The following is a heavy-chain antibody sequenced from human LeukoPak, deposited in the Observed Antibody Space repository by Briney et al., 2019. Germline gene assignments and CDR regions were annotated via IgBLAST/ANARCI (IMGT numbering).Heavy chain of an antibody. D-gene: IGHD1-7*01. CDR2: ISGSGTGT. Sequence: GGSLRLSCAASGFTFSSSAMSWVRQAPGKGLYWVSAISGSGTGTYYADSVKGRFTISKDNSKNTLYLQMNSLRAEDTAVYYCAKEGGTGTRFDYWGQGTLVTVSS. V-gene: IGHV3-23*01. CDR1: GFTFSSSA. CDR3: AKEGGTGTRFDY. J-gene: IGHJ4*02.